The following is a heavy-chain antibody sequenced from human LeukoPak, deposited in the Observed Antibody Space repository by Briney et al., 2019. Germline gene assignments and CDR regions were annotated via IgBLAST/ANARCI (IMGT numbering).Heavy chain of an antibody. CDR1: GGTFSSYA. V-gene: IGHV1-69*13. Sequence: SVKVSCKASGGTFSSYAISWVRQAPGQGLEWMGGIIPIFGTANYAQKFQGRVTITVNDSTSTAYMELSSLSSEDTAVYYCARSRPPFYGSGSYYNYWGQGTLVTVSS. D-gene: IGHD3-10*01. CDR2: IIPIFGTA. J-gene: IGHJ4*02. CDR3: ARSRPPFYGSGSYYNY.